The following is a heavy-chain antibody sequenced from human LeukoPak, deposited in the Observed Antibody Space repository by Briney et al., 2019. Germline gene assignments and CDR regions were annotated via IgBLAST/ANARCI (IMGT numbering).Heavy chain of an antibody. CDR3: ARGVPRYCTNGVCSLDY. Sequence: ASVKVSCKASGYTFTSYGISWVRQAPGQGLEWMGWISAYNGNTNYAQKLQGRVTMTTDTSTSTAYMELRSLRSDDTAVYYCARGVPRYCTNGVCSLDYWGQGTLVTVSS. CDR2: ISAYNGNT. V-gene: IGHV1-18*01. D-gene: IGHD2-8*01. J-gene: IGHJ4*02. CDR1: GYTFTSYG.